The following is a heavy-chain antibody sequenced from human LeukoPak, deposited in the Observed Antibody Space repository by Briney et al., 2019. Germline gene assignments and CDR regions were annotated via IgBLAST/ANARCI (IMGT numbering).Heavy chain of an antibody. CDR2: ISAYNGNT. V-gene: IGHV1-18*04. Sequence: ASVKVSCKASGYTFTSYGISWVRQAPGQGLEWMGWISAYNGNTNYAQKLQGRVTMTTDTSTSTAYMELRSLRSDDTDVYYCARDVAVAGYFDYWGQGTLVTVSS. CDR3: ARDVAVAGYFDY. J-gene: IGHJ4*02. CDR1: GYTFTSYG. D-gene: IGHD6-19*01.